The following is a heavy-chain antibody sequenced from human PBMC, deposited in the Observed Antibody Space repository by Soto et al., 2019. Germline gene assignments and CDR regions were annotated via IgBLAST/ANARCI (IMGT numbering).Heavy chain of an antibody. CDR2: VSGYNTNT. J-gene: IGHJ6*02. CDR3: ARDPRIAEGLDV. CDR1: GYTVTSHG. V-gene: IGHV1-18*01. Sequence: QIHLVQSGAEVKEPGASVKVSCKASGYTVTSHGISWVRQAPGQGLEWMGWVSGYNTNTKYAQKFQGRVTMTADTSTSTAHMELRSLRSDDTAVYYCARDPRIAEGLDVWGQGTTVIVSS. D-gene: IGHD6-13*01.